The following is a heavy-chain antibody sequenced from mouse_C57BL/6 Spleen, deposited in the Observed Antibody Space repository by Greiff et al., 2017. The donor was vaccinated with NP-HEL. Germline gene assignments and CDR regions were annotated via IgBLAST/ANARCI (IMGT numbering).Heavy chain of an antibody. CDR3: ARPGRDAMDY. CDR2: INPYNGGT. Sequence: VQLKESGPVLVKPGASVKMSCKASGYTFTDYYMNWVKQSHGKSLEWIGVINPYNGGTSYNQKFKGKATLTVDKSSSTAYMELNSLTSEDSAVYYCARPGRDAMDYWGQGTSVTVSS. J-gene: IGHJ4*01. CDR1: GYTFTDYY. D-gene: IGHD3-3*01. V-gene: IGHV1-19*01.